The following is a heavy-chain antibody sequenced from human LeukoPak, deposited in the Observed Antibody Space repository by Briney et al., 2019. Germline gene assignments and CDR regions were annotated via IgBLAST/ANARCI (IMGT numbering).Heavy chain of an antibody. V-gene: IGHV3-7*01. J-gene: IGHJ4*02. CDR2: INPDGSEK. CDR1: GFTFSDYW. D-gene: IGHD2/OR15-2a*01. Sequence: GGSLRLSCVASGFTFSDYWMTWVRQAPGKGLEWVANINPDGSEKYCVDSEKGRFTISRDNAKNSLYLQMSSLRVEDTAIYYCVRNRVDYWGQGALVTVSS. CDR3: VRNRVDY.